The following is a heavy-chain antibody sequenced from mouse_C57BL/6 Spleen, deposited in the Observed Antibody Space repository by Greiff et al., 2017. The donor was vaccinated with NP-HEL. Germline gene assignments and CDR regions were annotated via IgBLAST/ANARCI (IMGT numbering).Heavy chain of an antibody. V-gene: IGHV1-52*01. CDR3: ARPSTMVTTKDFDV. Sequence: VQLQQPGAELVRPGSSVKLSCKASGYTFTSYWLHWVTQRPIQGLEWIGNIDPSDSDTHYNQKFKDKATLTVDKSSSTAYMQLSSLTSEDSAVYYCARPSTMVTTKDFDVWGTGTTVTVSS. J-gene: IGHJ1*03. D-gene: IGHD2-2*01. CDR1: GYTFTSYW. CDR2: IDPSDSDT.